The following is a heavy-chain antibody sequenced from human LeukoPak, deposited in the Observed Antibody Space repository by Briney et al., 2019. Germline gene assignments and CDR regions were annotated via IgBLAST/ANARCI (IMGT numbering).Heavy chain of an antibody. J-gene: IGHJ4*02. CDR2: IYSGGST. V-gene: IGHV3-53*05. CDR1: AFTVSSNY. D-gene: IGHD1-26*01. Sequence: GGSLRLSCAASAFTVSSNYMSWVRQAPGKGLEWVSGIYSGGSTYYADSVKGRFTIFRDNSKNTLYLQMNSLRAEDTAVYYCARAGSYFDYWGQGTLVTVSS. CDR3: ARAGSYFDY.